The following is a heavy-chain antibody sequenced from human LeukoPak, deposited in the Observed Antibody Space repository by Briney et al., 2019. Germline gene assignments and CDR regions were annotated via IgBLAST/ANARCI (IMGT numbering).Heavy chain of an antibody. CDR1: GYSFTNYW. CDR3: ARHRRIVGATVDYYYYMDV. J-gene: IGHJ6*03. CDR2: IYPGDSDT. D-gene: IGHD1-26*01. V-gene: IGHV5-51*01. Sequence: GESLKISCKGSGYSFTNYWIGWVRQMPGKGLEWMGIIYPGDSDTRYSPSFQGQVTISADKSISTAYLQWSSLKASDTAMYYCARHRRIVGATVDYYYYMDVWGKGTTVTISS.